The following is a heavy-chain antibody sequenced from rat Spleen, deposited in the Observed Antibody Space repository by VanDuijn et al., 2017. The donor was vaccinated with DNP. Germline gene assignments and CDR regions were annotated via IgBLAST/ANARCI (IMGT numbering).Heavy chain of an antibody. CDR3: ATQGWGDY. Sequence: EVRLVESGGGLVQPGRSLKLSCVASGFTFNNYWMTWIRQVPGKGLEWVASITSSGGSTYYPDSVKGRFTISRDDAQDTLYLQMDSLRSEDTATYYCATQGWGDYWGQGVMVTVSS. CDR1: GFTFNNYW. J-gene: IGHJ2*01. D-gene: IGHD4-1*01. CDR2: ITSSGGST. V-gene: IGHV5-31*01.